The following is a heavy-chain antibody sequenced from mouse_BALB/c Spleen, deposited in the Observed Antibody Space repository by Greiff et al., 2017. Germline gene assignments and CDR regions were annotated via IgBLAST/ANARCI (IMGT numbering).Heavy chain of an antibody. Sequence: LQQPGSELVRPGASVKLSCKASGYTFTSYWMHWVKQRHGQGLEWIGNIYPGSGSTNYDEKFKSKGTLTVDTSSSTAYMHLSSLTSEDSAVYYCTRGNTTATAWFAYWGQGTLVTVSA. D-gene: IGHD1-2*01. J-gene: IGHJ3*01. CDR3: TRGNTTATAWFAY. CDR1: GYTFTSYW. CDR2: IYPGSGST. V-gene: IGHV1S22*01.